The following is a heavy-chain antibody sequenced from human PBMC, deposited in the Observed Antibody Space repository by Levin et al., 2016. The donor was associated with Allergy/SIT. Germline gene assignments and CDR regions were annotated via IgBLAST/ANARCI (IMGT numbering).Heavy chain of an antibody. CDR3: AKEGVGATTAFDY. Sequence: WIRQPPGKGLEWVSAISGSGGSTYYADSVKGRFTISRDNSKNTLYLQMNSLRAEDTAVYYCAKEGVGATTAFDYWGQGTLVTVSS. CDR2: ISGSGGST. J-gene: IGHJ4*02. D-gene: IGHD1-26*01. V-gene: IGHV3-23*01.